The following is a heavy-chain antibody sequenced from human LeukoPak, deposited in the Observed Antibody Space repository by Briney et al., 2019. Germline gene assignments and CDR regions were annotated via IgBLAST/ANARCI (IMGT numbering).Heavy chain of an antibody. J-gene: IGHJ4*02. V-gene: IGHV4-30-4*01. CDR3: ARGGVDFDY. CDR2: IYYSGST. Sequence: SETLSLTCTVSGDSISSGDYYWSWIRQPPGRGLEWIGHIYYSGSTYYNPSLKSRVTISVGTSKNQFSLKLSSVTAADTAVYYCARGGVDFDYWGQGTLVTVSS. D-gene: IGHD2-8*02. CDR1: GDSISSGDYY.